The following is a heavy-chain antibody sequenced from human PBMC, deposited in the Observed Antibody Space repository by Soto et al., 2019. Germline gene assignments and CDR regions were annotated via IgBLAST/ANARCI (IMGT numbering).Heavy chain of an antibody. CDR3: ARDARAAGPLGF. Sequence: EVVLVESGGSVVRPGGSLRLSCGASGFIFDDFSLSWVRQFPGKGLEWVAGINWDGSNEGYAESVKGRFTISRDNAKNSLYLQMSSLRADDTALYFCARDARAAGPLGFWGQGTLVTVSS. CDR2: INWDGSNE. J-gene: IGHJ4*02. V-gene: IGHV3-20*04. CDR1: GFIFDDFS. D-gene: IGHD6-13*01.